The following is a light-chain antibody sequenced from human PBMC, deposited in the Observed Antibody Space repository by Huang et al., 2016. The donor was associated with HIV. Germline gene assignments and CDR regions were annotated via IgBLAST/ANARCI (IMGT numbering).Light chain of an antibody. V-gene: IGKV1-27*01. Sequence: DIQMTQSPSSLSAFVGHTVTITCRASQVIGNSLAWYQQKPGRAPKLLIYVASTLQSGVPSRFSGSGSGTDFTLTISNLQTEDVATYYCQKYDSAPRTFGQGTRV. CDR3: QKYDSAPRT. J-gene: IGKJ1*01. CDR1: QVIGNS. CDR2: VAS.